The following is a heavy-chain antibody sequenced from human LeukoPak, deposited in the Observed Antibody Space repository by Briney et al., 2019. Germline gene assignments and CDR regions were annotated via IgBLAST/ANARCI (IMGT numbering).Heavy chain of an antibody. V-gene: IGHV1-46*01. CDR3: ARMLLDRFGAMGFDP. D-gene: IGHD3-10*01. J-gene: IGHJ5*02. CDR2: INPSGGST. CDR1: GYTFTSYY. Sequence: GASVKVSCKASGYTFTSYYMHWVRQAPGQGLEWMGIINPSGGSTSYAQKFQGRVTMTRDMSTSTVYMELSSLRSEDTAVYYCARMLLDRFGAMGFDPWGQGTLVTVSS.